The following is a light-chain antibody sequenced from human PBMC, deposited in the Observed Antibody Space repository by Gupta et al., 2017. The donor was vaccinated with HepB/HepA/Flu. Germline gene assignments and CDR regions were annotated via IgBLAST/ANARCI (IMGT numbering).Light chain of an antibody. CDR3: QQYHKWPPIT. CDR1: QSVSNN. J-gene: IGKJ5*01. Sequence: EIVMTQSPATLSVSPGERATLSCRASQSVSNNLAWYQQKSGQAPRLLLYGASTRATGIPARFSGGGSGTEFTLTISSLQSEDFAVYYCQQYHKWPPITFGQGTRLEIK. V-gene: IGKV3-15*01. CDR2: GAS.